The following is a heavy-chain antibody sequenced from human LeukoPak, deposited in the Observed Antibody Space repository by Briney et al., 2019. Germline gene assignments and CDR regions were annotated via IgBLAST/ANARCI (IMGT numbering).Heavy chain of an antibody. CDR1: GFTFSSYT. V-gene: IGHV3-21*01. CDR2: ISSSSGYI. J-gene: IGHJ4*02. CDR3: ARGYGDQTCDY. D-gene: IGHD4-17*01. Sequence: GGSPRLSCAASGFTFSSYTMNWVRQAPGKGLEWVSSISSSSGYIYYADSVKGRFTISRDNAKNSLYLQMNSLRAEDTAVYYCARGYGDQTCDYWGQGTLVTVSS.